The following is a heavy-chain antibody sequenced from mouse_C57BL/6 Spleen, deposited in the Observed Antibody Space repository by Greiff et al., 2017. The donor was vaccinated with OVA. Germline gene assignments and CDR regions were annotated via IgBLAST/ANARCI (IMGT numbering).Heavy chain of an antibody. CDR3: ARTGLPLYWYFDV. J-gene: IGHJ1*03. CDR2: ISNLAYSI. V-gene: IGHV5-15*04. D-gene: IGHD2-2*01. Sequence: EVKLVESGGGLVQPGGSLKLSCAASGFTFSDYGMAWVRQAPRKGPEWVAFISNLAYSIYYADTVKGRFTFSRENAKNTLYLEMSSLRSEDTAMYDCARTGLPLYWYFDVWGTGTTVTVSS. CDR1: GFTFSDYG.